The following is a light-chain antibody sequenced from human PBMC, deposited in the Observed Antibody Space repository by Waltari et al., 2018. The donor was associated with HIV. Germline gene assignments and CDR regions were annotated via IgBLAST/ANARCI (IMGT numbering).Light chain of an antibody. Sequence: QLVLTQSPSASASLGDSVKLTCTLSSGHSSYAIAWHQQQPEKGPRYLMKLNSDGSHSKGDGIPDRCAGSSSGAGRYLTSSSLQSEDEADYDGQTWGTGIQVFGGGTKLTVL. CDR3: QTWGTGIQV. J-gene: IGLJ2*01. CDR2: LNSDGSH. CDR1: SGHSSYA. V-gene: IGLV4-69*01.